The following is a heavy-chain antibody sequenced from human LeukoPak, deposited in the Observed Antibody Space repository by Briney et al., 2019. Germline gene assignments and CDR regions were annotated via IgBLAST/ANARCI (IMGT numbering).Heavy chain of an antibody. CDR2: IRRKTYGGTT. V-gene: IGHV3-49*04. J-gene: IGHJ4*02. D-gene: IGHD5-18*01. CDR1: GFTFADYA. CDR3: IRMKRVDTAMVPGDY. Sequence: PGGSLRLSCTASGFTFADYAMSWVRQAPGKGREGVGFIRRKTYGGTTEYAASVKGRFTISRDDSKSIASLQMNSLKTEDTALYYCIRMKRVDTAMVPGDYWGQGTLVTVSS.